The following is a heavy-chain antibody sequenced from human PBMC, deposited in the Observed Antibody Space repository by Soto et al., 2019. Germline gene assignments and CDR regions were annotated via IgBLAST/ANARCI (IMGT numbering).Heavy chain of an antibody. CDR1: GGSFSGYY. CDR3: ARDLWGYCGTDCYPLDV. V-gene: IGHV4-34*01. J-gene: IGHJ6*02. Sequence: PSETLSLTFAVYGGSFSGYYWSWIRQHPGKGLQWIGEINHSGSTNYNPSLKSRVTISVDTSKNQFSLKLNSVTAADTAVYYCARDLWGYCGTDCYPLDVWGQGTTVT. CDR2: INHSGST. D-gene: IGHD2-21*02.